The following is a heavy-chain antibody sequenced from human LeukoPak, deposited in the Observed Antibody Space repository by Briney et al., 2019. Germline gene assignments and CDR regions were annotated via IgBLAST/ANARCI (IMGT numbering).Heavy chain of an antibody. D-gene: IGHD2-2*01. V-gene: IGHV3-30*02. J-gene: IGHJ4*02. CDR1: GFTFSSYG. CDR3: AKEALVISSTSCPDY. Sequence: GGSLRLSCAASGFTFSSYGMHWVRQAPGKGLEWVAFIRYDGSNKYYADSVKGRFTISRDNSKNTLYLQMNSLRVEDTAVYYCAKEALVISSTSCPDYWGQGTLVTVSS. CDR2: IRYDGSNK.